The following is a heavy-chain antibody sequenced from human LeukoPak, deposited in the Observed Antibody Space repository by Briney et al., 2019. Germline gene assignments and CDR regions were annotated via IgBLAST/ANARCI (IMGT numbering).Heavy chain of an antibody. CDR1: GGSISSYY. CDR3: ARGAGYSSSWYSYQEVAFDY. V-gene: IGHV4-59*01. CDR2: IYYSGST. D-gene: IGHD6-13*01. Sequence: SETLSLTCTVSGGSISSYYWSWIRQPPGEGLEWIGYIYYSGSTNYNPSLKSRVTISVDTSKNQFSLKLSSVTAADTAVYYCARGAGYSSSWYSYQEVAFDYWGQGTLVTVSS. J-gene: IGHJ4*02.